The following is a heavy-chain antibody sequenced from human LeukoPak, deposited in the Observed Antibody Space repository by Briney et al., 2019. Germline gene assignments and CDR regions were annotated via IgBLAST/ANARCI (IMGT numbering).Heavy chain of an antibody. D-gene: IGHD3-22*01. CDR2: FWAHGRSQ. V-gene: IGHV3-33*01. J-gene: IGHJ4*02. CDR3: ARVDDTTSHYSLFQY. CDR1: GFTLSKYG. Sequence: GGSLRLSCAASGFTLSKYGMHWVRQAPGKGLAWVAVFWAHGRSQYYSDSVKGRFSISRDTSRSTVYLQMNSLRAEDTAVYYCARVDDTTSHYSLFQYWGQGTRVTVSS.